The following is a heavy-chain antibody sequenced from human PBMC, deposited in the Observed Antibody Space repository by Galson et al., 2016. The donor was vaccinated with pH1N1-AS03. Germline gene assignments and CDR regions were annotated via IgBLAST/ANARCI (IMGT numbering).Heavy chain of an antibody. CDR3: ARGAVNLAPEIFPRYNWFDH. D-gene: IGHD1-14*01. Sequence: SVKVSCKASAYTFTSYAMNWVRQAPGQGLEWMGWINTNTGNPTYAQGFTGRFVFSLDTSVSTTYLQISGLKAEDTAVYCCARGAVNLAPEIFPRYNWFDHWGQGTLVTVSS. CDR1: AYTFTSYA. CDR2: INTNTGNP. V-gene: IGHV7-4-1*02. J-gene: IGHJ5*02.